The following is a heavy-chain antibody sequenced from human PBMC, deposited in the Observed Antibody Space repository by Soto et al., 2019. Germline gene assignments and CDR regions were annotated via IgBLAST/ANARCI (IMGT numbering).Heavy chain of an antibody. V-gene: IGHV4-59*01. CDR2: IYYSGST. J-gene: IGHJ5*02. CDR3: ARGAHRYCSGGSCYSAWFDP. D-gene: IGHD2-15*01. Sequence: PSETLSLTCTVSGGSISSYYWSWIRQPPGKGLEWIGYIYYSGSTNYNPSLKSRVTISVDTSKNQFSLKLSSVTAADTAVYYCARGAHRYCSGGSCYSAWFDPWGQGTLVTVSS. CDR1: GGSISSYY.